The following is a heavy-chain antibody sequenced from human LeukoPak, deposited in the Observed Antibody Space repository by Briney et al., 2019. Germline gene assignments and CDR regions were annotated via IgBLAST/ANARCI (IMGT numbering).Heavy chain of an antibody. Sequence: GESLRISCKGSGYSFTSDSISWVRQMPGKGLEWMGRIDPSDSYTHYSTSFQGHVSFSADKSINTAYVQWSSLKASDTAMYYCASGGDWFDYWGQGTPVTVSS. D-gene: IGHD2-21*02. CDR3: ASGGDWFDY. V-gene: IGHV5-10-1*01. CDR1: GYSFTSDS. CDR2: IDPSDSYT. J-gene: IGHJ4*02.